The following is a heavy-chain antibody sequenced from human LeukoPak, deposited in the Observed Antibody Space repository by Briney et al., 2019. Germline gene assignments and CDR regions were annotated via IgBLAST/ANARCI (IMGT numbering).Heavy chain of an antibody. CDR1: GFTFRSYW. D-gene: IGHD3-22*01. CDR3: AREGSSGLDY. V-gene: IGHV3-7*01. CDR2: IKQDGSEK. Sequence: GGSLRLSCAASGFTFRSYWMSWVRQAPGKGLEWVANIKQDGSEKYYVDSVKGRFTISRDNAKNSLYLQMNSLRAEDTAVYYCAREGSSGLDYWGQGTLVTVSS. J-gene: IGHJ4*02.